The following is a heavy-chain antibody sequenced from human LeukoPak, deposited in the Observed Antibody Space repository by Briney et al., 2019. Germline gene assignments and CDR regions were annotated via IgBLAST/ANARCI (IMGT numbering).Heavy chain of an antibody. V-gene: IGHV1-2*06. Sequence: ASVKVSCKASGYTFTGYYMHWVRLAPGQGLEWMGRINPNSGGTNYAQKFQGRVTMTRDTSISTAYMELSRLRSDDTAVYYCARGYSSSWYYFDYWGQGTLVTVSS. CDR1: GYTFTGYY. CDR2: INPNSGGT. CDR3: ARGYSSSWYYFDY. D-gene: IGHD6-13*01. J-gene: IGHJ4*02.